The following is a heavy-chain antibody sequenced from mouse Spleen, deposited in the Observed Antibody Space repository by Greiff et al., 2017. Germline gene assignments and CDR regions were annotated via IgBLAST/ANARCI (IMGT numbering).Heavy chain of an antibody. CDR1: GFAFSSYD. Sequence: EVQVVESGGGLVKPGGSLKLSCAASGFAFSSYDMSWVRQTPEKRLEWVAYISSGGGSTYYPDTVKGRFTISRDNAKNTLYLQMSSLKSEDTALYYCARQDYYGSSAYAMDYWGQGTSVTVSS. CDR3: ARQDYYGSSAYAMDY. V-gene: IGHV5-12-1*01. J-gene: IGHJ4*01. CDR2: ISSGGGST. D-gene: IGHD1-1*01.